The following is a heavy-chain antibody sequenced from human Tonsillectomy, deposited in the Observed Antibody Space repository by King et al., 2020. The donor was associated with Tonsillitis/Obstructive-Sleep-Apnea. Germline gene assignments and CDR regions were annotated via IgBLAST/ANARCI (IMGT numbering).Heavy chain of an antibody. J-gene: IGHJ5*02. CDR3: ARARSGLNWFDP. CDR1: GGTFSSYA. CDR2: IIPILGIA. Sequence: QLVQSGAEVKKPGSSVKVSCKASGGTFSSYAISWVRQAPGQGLEWMGRIIPILGIANYAQKFQGRVTIIADKSTSTAYMELSSLRSEDTAVYYCARARSGLNWFDPWGQGTLVTVSS. V-gene: IGHV1-69*04.